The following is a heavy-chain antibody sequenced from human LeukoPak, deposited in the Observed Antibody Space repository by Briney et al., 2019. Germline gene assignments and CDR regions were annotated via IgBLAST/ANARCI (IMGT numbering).Heavy chain of an antibody. CDR1: GGTFSSYA. V-gene: IGHV1-69*05. CDR3: ARDSSPHRDGYNYLFDP. J-gene: IGHJ5*02. CDR2: IIPIFGTA. D-gene: IGHD5-24*01. Sequence: SVKVSCKASGGTFSSYAISWVRHAPEQGREWMGEIIPIFGTANYAQKFQSRVTITTDESPSTAYMELSSLSSEDTAVYYCARDSSPHRDGYNYLFDPWGRGTLVTVSS.